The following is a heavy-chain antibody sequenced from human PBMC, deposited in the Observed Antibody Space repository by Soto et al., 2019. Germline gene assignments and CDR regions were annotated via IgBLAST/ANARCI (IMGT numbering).Heavy chain of an antibody. CDR2: IYHSGST. V-gene: IGHV4-30-2*01. CDR1: GGSISSGGYS. Sequence: PSETLSLTCAVSGGSISSGGYSWSWIRQPPGKGLEWIGYIYHSGSTYYNPSLKSRVTISVDRSKNQFSLKLSSVTAADTAVYYCARGRTKLVAAATRGNWFDPWGQGTLVTVSS. CDR3: ARGRTKLVAAATRGNWFDP. D-gene: IGHD2-2*01. J-gene: IGHJ5*02.